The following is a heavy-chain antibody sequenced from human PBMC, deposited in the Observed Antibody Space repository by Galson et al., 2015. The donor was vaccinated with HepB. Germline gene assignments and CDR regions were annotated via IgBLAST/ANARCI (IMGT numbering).Heavy chain of an antibody. CDR1: GFTFSSYA. J-gene: IGHJ4*02. D-gene: IGHD2-2*02. V-gene: IGHV3-23*01. CDR2: ISGSGGGT. CDR3: AKLMVVVLAAISPSWQDY. Sequence: SLRLSCAASGFTFSSYAMSWVRQAPGKGLEWVSAISGSGGGTYYADSVKGRFSISRYNSKKTLYLQMNSLRAEDTAVYYCAKLMVVVLAAISPSWQDYWGPGTLVTVTS.